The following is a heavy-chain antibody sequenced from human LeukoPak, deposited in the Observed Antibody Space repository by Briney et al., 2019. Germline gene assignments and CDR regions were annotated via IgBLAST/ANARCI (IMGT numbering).Heavy chain of an antibody. D-gene: IGHD6-19*01. V-gene: IGHV4-30-2*01. J-gene: IGHJ4*02. Sequence: PSETLSLTCTVSGGSISSGGYYWSWIRQPPGKGLEWIGYIYHSGSTYYNPSLKSRVTISVDRSKNQFSLKLSSVTAADTAVYYCAREVPEVAGTRAPYYFDYWGQGTLVTVSS. CDR3: AREVPEVAGTRAPYYFDY. CDR2: IYHSGST. CDR1: GGSISSGGYY.